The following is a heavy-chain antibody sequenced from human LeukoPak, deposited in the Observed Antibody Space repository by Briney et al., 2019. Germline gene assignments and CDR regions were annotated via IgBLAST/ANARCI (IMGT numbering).Heavy chain of an antibody. CDR3: AKGDKPVIAMVKFDY. D-gene: IGHD5-18*01. V-gene: IGHV3-48*01. J-gene: IGHJ4*02. Sequence: GGSLRLSCAASGFTFSSYSMNWVRQAPGKGLEWVSYISTSSNTIYYADSVKGRFTISRDNSKNTVYLQVNSLRAEDTAVFYCAKGDKPVIAMVKFDYWGQGTLVTVSS. CDR1: GFTFSSYS. CDR2: ISTSSNTI.